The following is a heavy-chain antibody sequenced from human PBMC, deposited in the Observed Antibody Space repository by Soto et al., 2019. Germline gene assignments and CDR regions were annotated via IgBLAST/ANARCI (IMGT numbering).Heavy chain of an antibody. D-gene: IGHD3-22*01. CDR2: ISGSGGST. J-gene: IGHJ4*02. V-gene: IGHV3-23*01. CDR1: GFTFSSYA. CDR3: AKAYRRWYYDSSGYYFPFDY. Sequence: PGGSLRLSCAASGFTFSSYAMSWVRQAPGKGLEWVSAISGSGGSTYYADSVKGRFTISRDNSKNTLYLQMNSLRAEDTAVYYCAKAYRRWYYDSSGYYFPFDYWGQGTLVTVSS.